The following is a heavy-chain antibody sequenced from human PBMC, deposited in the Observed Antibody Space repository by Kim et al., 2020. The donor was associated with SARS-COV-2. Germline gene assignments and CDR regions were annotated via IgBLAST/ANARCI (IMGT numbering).Heavy chain of an antibody. D-gene: IGHD1-26*01. CDR3: AKGQSGTRQERYTDY. Sequence: GGSLRLSCAASGYTFSSYAMTWVRQAPGKGLEWVAAVSAAGLRTYYADSLKGRITTSRDNSKNTVNLQMNSLRPEESPVYYCAKGQSGTRQERYTDYWG. V-gene: IGHV3-23*01. CDR2: VSAAGLRT. CDR1: GYTFSSYA. J-gene: IGHJ4*01.